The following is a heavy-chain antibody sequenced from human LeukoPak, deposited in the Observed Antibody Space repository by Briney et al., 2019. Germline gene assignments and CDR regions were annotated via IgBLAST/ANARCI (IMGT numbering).Heavy chain of an antibody. J-gene: IGHJ4*02. Sequence: GGSLRLSCAASGFTFSSYAMHWVRQAPGKWLEWVAIIWYEGSKNYYGDSVKGRFTISRDNSKNTLYLQMNSLRAEDTAVYCCARDSSGRCDYWGQGTLVTVSS. CDR3: ARDSSGRCDY. CDR1: GFTFSSYA. D-gene: IGHD3-3*01. V-gene: IGHV3-33*01. CDR2: IWYEGSKN.